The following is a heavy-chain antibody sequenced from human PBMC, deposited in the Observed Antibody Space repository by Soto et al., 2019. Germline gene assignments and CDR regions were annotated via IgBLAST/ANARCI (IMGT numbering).Heavy chain of an antibody. V-gene: IGHV1-3*01. CDR2: INAGNGNT. J-gene: IGHJ6*02. Sequence: ASVKVSCKASGYTFTSYSMQWVRQAPGQRLEWMGWINAGNGNTKYSQKFQGRVTITRDTSANTAYMELSSLRSEDTAVYYCAREGLVLVPTTVNSDYYYYAMDVWGQGTTVTVSS. D-gene: IGHD4-17*01. CDR1: GYTFTSYS. CDR3: AREGLVLVPTTVNSDYYYYAMDV.